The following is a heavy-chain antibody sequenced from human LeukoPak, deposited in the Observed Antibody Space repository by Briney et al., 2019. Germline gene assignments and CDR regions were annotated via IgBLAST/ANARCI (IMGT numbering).Heavy chain of an antibody. V-gene: IGHV3-43*01. J-gene: IGHJ5*02. CDR1: GFTFYDYN. CDR2: ITWDGGET. Sequence: GGSLRLSCAASGFTFYDYNMIWVRQTPGKGLEWVSLITWDGGETFYADSVQGRFTIPRDNTRDSLYLHMTSLKVEDTAFYYCVKDNFYDSNLSDPWGQGTLVTVSS. D-gene: IGHD3-22*01. CDR3: VKDNFYDSNLSDP.